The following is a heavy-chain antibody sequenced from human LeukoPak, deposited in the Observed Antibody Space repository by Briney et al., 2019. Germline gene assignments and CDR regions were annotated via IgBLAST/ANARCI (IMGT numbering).Heavy chain of an antibody. CDR3: ARSYNWNGIDD. CDR2: IAYNERS. V-gene: IGHV4-39*07. Sequence: SETLSLTCTVSGGSINSGVFFWGWIRQPPGKGLEWFVTIAYNERSYYNSSLKSRGTISIDVSNIHISLKLTSVTAADTAMYYCARSYNWNGIDDWGQGTLVTVPS. CDR1: GGSINSGVFF. J-gene: IGHJ4*02. D-gene: IGHD1-20*01.